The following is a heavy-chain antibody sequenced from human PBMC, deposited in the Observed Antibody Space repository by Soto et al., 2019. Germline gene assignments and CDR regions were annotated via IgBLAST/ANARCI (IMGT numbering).Heavy chain of an antibody. CDR1: GGSISSYY. D-gene: IGHD3-10*01. J-gene: IGHJ4*02. CDR3: ARGAQDGSGILDY. V-gene: IGHV4-59*01. CDR2: IYYSGST. Sequence: QVQLQESGPGLVKPSETLSLTCTVSGGSISSYYWSWIRQPPGKGLEWIGYIYYSGSTNYNPSLKSRVTISVDTSKNQFSLKLSSVTAADTAVYYCARGAQDGSGILDYWGQGTLVTVSS.